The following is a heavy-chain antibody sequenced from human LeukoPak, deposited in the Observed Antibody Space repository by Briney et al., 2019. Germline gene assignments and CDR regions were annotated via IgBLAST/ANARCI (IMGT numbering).Heavy chain of an antibody. Sequence: ASVKVSCKASGYTFTGYYMHWVRQAPGQGLEWMGWINPNSGGTNYAQKFQGRVTMTRDMSISTAYMELSRLRSDDTTVYYCARELDLGAFDIWGQGTMVTVSS. J-gene: IGHJ3*02. D-gene: IGHD1-1*01. CDR2: INPNSGGT. V-gene: IGHV1-2*02. CDR1: GYTFTGYY. CDR3: ARELDLGAFDI.